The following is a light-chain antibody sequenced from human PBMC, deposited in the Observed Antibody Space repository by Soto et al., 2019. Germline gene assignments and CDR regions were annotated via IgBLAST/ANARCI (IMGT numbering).Light chain of an antibody. J-gene: IGKJ4*01. CDR3: QQYNSYPLT. Sequence: ETVMAQSPATLSVSPGEGATLSCRASESVSGNLAWYQQKPGQAPRLLIYGASTRASGIPARFSGGGSGTEFTLTISSLQSEDFATYYCQQYNSYPLTFGGGTKVDIK. V-gene: IGKV3D-15*01. CDR1: ESVSGN. CDR2: GAS.